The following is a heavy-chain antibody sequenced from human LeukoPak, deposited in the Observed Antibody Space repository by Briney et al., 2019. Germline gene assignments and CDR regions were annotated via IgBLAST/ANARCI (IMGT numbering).Heavy chain of an antibody. CDR1: GFTFGSYW. V-gene: IGHV3-74*01. CDR3: ASTNRLDY. CDR2: INSDGSST. D-gene: IGHD2/OR15-2a*01. J-gene: IGHJ4*02. Sequence: GGSLRLSCAASGFTFGSYWMHWVRQAPGKGPVWVSRINSDGSSTSYADFVKGRFSISRDNAKNTLYLQMNSLRVEDTAVYYCASTNRLDYWGQGTLVTVSS.